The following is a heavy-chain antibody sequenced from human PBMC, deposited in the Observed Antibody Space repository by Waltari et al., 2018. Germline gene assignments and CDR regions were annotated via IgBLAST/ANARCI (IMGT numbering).Heavy chain of an antibody. CDR1: GFIFDDFT. J-gene: IGHJ4*02. CDR2: ISWDGDLT. V-gene: IGHV3-43*01. Sequence: EVQLVESGGAGVQPGGSLRLSGGASGFIFDDFTMNGVRHPPWKGLEWVSLISWDGDLTYYGDSVKGRFTISRDNSKDSLYLQMNSLRSEDTALYYCVKDIGGSDSWGQGTPVTVSS. CDR3: VKDIGGSDS.